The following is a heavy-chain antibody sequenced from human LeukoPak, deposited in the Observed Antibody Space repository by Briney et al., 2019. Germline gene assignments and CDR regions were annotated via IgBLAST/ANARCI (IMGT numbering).Heavy chain of an antibody. J-gene: IGHJ4*02. D-gene: IGHD3-22*01. CDR3: ARVPNYDSSGYRDY. CDR1: GGSFSGYY. V-gene: IGHV4-34*01. Sequence: PETLSLTCAVYGGSFSGYYWNWIRQPPGKGLEWIGEINHSGSTNYNPSLKSRVTISVDTSKNQFSLKLSSVTAADTAVYYCARVPNYDSSGYRDYWGQGTLVTVSS. CDR2: INHSGST.